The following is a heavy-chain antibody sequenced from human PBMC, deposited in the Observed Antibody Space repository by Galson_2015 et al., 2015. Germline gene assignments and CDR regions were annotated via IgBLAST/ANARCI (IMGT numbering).Heavy chain of an antibody. CDR1: GFTFSSYW. J-gene: IGHJ4*02. V-gene: IGHV3-74*01. Sequence: SLRLSCAASGFTFSSYWMHWVRQAPGKGLVWVSRINSDGSSTSYADSVKGRFTISRDNAKNTLYLQMNSLRAEDTAVYYCAREQRYADYGPFLDYWGQGILVTVSS. CDR3: AREQRYADYGPFLDY. CDR2: INSDGSST. D-gene: IGHD4-17*01.